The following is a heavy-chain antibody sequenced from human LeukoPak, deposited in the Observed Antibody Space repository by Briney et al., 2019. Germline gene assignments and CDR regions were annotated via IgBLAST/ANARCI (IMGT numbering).Heavy chain of an antibody. J-gene: IGHJ4*02. CDR3: ARDGDAIDY. Sequence: SETLSLTCAVYGGSFSGYYWSWIRQPPGKGLEWIGYIYYSGSTYYNPSLKSRVTISVDTSKNQFSLKLSSVTAADTAVYYCARDGDAIDYWGQGTLVTVSS. CDR2: IYYSGST. V-gene: IGHV4-34*09. D-gene: IGHD7-27*01. CDR1: GGSFSGYY.